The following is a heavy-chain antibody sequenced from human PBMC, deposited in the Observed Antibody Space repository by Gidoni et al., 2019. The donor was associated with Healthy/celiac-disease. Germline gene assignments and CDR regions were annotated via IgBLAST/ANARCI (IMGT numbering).Heavy chain of an antibody. V-gene: IGHV1-69*01. Sequence: QVQLVQSGAEVKKPGSSVKVSCKASGGTFRCYATSWVRQAPGQGLEWMGAIIPIFGTANYAQKFQGRVTITADESTSTAYMELSSLRSEDTAVYYCARVPSGYYDSSGYYSNWFDPWGQGTLVTVSS. D-gene: IGHD3-22*01. CDR3: ARVPSGYYDSSGYYSNWFDP. CDR1: GGTFRCYA. J-gene: IGHJ5*02. CDR2: IIPIFGTA.